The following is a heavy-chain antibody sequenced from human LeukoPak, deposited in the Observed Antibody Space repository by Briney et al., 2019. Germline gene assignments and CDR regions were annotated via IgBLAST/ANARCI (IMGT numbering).Heavy chain of an antibody. V-gene: IGHV1-2*02. Sequence: ASVKVSCKASGYTFTGYYMHWVRQAPGQGLEWMGWINPNSGGTNYAQKLQGRVTMTRDTSISTAYMELSRLRSDDTAVYYCARDWDIVVVPAAIPFDYWGQGTLVTVSS. CDR2: INPNSGGT. J-gene: IGHJ4*02. CDR1: GYTFTGYY. CDR3: ARDWDIVVVPAAIPFDY. D-gene: IGHD2-2*01.